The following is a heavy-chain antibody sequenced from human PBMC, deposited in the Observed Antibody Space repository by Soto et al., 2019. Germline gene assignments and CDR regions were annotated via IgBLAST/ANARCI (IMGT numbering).Heavy chain of an antibody. D-gene: IGHD2-15*01. Sequence: SETLSLTCTVSGGSISSGDYYWSWIRQPPGKGLEWIGYIYYSGSTYYNPSLKSRVTISVDTSKNQFSLKLSSVTAADTAVYYCARVRVVAAFFLFDPWGRGTLVTVSS. CDR2: IYYSGST. V-gene: IGHV4-30-4*01. J-gene: IGHJ5*02. CDR3: ARVRVVAAFFLFDP. CDR1: GGSISSGDYY.